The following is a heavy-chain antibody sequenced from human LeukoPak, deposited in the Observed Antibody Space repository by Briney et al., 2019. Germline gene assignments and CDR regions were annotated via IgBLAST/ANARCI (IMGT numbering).Heavy chain of an antibody. V-gene: IGHV4-34*01. CDR2: INHSGST. D-gene: IGHD1-26*01. CDR1: GGSFRGYY. Sequence: SDTLSLTCALYGGSFRGYYWIWLRQPPGKGLEWIGEINHSGSTNYNPSLEGRVTISVDTSNNQFSLKLNSVTAADTAIYYCARGKWEVRFDPWGQGTLVTVSS. J-gene: IGHJ5*02. CDR3: ARGKWEVRFDP.